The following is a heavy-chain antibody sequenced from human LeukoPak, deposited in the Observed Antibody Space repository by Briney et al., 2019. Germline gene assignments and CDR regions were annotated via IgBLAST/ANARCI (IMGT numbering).Heavy chain of an antibody. V-gene: IGHV3-48*03. D-gene: IGHD3-22*01. CDR2: ISSSGSSI. Sequence: GGSLRLSCAASGLTFSSYEMNWVRQAPGKGLEWASYISSSGSSIYYADSVKGRFTISRDNAKKSLYLQMHSLRAEDTAVYYCARDSHKFDSSGYYPDAFDIWGQGTMVTVSS. CDR1: GLTFSSYE. CDR3: ARDSHKFDSSGYYPDAFDI. J-gene: IGHJ3*02.